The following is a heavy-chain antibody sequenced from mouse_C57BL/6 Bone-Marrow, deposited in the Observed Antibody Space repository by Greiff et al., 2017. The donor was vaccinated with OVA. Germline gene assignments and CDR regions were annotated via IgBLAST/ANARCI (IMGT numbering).Heavy chain of an antibody. D-gene: IGHD1-1*01. CDR1: GFTFSSYA. CDR2: ISDCGSYT. V-gene: IGHV5-4*03. J-gene: IGHJ2*01. CDR3: ARGGDYYGSSYYFDY. Sequence: EVKLMESGGGLVKPGGSLKLSCAASGFTFSSYAMSWVRQTPEKRLEWVATISDCGSYTYYPDNVKGRFTISRDNAKNNLYLQMSHLKSEDTAMYYCARGGDYYGSSYYFDYWGQGTTLTVSS.